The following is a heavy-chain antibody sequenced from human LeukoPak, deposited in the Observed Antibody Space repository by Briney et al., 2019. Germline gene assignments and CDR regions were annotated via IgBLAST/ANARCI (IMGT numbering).Heavy chain of an antibody. D-gene: IGHD3-16*01. J-gene: IGHJ4*02. CDR1: GFTFDDYA. V-gene: IGHV3-9*01. Sequence: QPGRSLRLSCAASGFTFDDYAMHWVRQAPGKGLEWVSGISWNSGSIGYADSVKGRFTISRDNAKNSLYLQMNSLRAEVTALYYCAKDRSIGGLGGLDYWGQGTLVTVSS. CDR2: ISWNSGSI. CDR3: AKDRSIGGLGGLDY.